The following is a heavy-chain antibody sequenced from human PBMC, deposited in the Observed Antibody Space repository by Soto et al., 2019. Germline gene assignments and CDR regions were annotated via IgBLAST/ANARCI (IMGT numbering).Heavy chain of an antibody. CDR1: GGTFSSYA. Sequence: QVQLVQSGAEVKKPGSSVKVSCKASGGTFSSYAISWVRQAPGQGLEWMGGIIPIFGTANYAQKFQGRVTITADESTSTAYMELSSLRSEDTAVYYCAKALLDGYNYYYYYGMDVWGQGTTVTVSS. J-gene: IGHJ6*02. D-gene: IGHD5-12*01. V-gene: IGHV1-69*01. CDR2: IIPIFGTA. CDR3: AKALLDGYNYYYYYGMDV.